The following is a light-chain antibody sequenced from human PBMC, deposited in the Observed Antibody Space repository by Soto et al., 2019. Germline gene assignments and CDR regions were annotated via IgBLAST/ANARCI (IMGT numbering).Light chain of an antibody. Sequence: QSALTQPPSASGSPGQSVTISCTGTSSDVGACNYVSWFQQHPGKAPKLMIYEVSKRPSGVPDRFSGSKSGSTASLTVSELQAEDEAEYYCSSCARRNNLVFGGGTKLIVL. CDR3: SSCARRNNLV. J-gene: IGLJ2*01. CDR1: SSDVGACNY. V-gene: IGLV2-8*01. CDR2: EVS.